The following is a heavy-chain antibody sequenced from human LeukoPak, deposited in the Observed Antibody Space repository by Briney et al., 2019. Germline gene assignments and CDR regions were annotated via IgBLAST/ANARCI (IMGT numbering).Heavy chain of an antibody. CDR3: ARDLGYSHVYSFNY. D-gene: IGHD4-11*01. J-gene: IGHJ4*02. CDR1: GFTFSSYA. Sequence: GGSLRLSCAASGFTFSSYAMSWVRQGPGKGLEWVSAISVSSGSTYYADSVKGRFTISRDNSKNTLYLQMNTLRAEDTAMYYCARDLGYSHVYSFNYWGQGTLVTVSS. CDR2: ISVSSGST. V-gene: IGHV3-23*01.